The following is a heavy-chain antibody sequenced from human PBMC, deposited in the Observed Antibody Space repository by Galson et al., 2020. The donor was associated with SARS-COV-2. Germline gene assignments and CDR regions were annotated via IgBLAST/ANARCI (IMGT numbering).Heavy chain of an antibody. D-gene: IGHD1-26*01. CDR2: ISGSGGST. J-gene: IGHJ4*02. Sequence: GGSLRLSCAASGFTFSSYAMSWVRQAPGKGLEWVSAISGSGGSTYYADSVKGRFTISRDNSKNTLYLQMNSLRAEDTAVYYCAKDAVRGGSYWFNGCYFDYWGQGTLVTVSS. V-gene: IGHV3-23*01. CDR3: AKDAVRGGSYWFNGCYFDY. CDR1: GFTFSSYA.